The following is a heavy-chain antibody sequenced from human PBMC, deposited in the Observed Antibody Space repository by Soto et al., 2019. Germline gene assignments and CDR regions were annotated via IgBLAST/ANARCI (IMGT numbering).Heavy chain of an antibody. J-gene: IGHJ6*02. Sequence: QVHLVQSGPEVKKPGASVKVSCKASGYTFSSYGIRWVRQAPGQGLEWMGWISTYNGHTNYAQKLQGRVTMTTDTPTSTDYMEPWSLRSDDTAVYYCARDVPDTALFYYYYGLDVWGQGTTVTVSS. CDR3: ARDVPDTALFYYYYGLDV. CDR2: ISTYNGHT. V-gene: IGHV1-18*01. D-gene: IGHD5-18*01. CDR1: GYTFSSYG.